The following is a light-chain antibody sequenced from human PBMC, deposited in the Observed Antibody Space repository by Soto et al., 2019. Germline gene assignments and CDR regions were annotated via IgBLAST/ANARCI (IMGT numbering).Light chain of an antibody. V-gene: IGKV3-20*01. CDR1: QSISSTY. CDR3: QQHGSSPQT. Sequence: EIELTQSPGTLSLSPGERATLSCRASQSISSTYLAWYQQKPGQAPRLLLYGASSRATGIPDRFSGSGSGTDFTLTISRLEPEDFAVYYCQQHGSSPQTFGQGTKVDIK. CDR2: GAS. J-gene: IGKJ1*01.